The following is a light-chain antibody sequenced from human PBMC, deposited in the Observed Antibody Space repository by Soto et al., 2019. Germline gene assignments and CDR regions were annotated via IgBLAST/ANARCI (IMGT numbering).Light chain of an antibody. CDR2: KAS. CDR1: QSISSW. J-gene: IGKJ1*01. Sequence: DIQMTQSPSTLSASVGDRVTITCRASQSISSWLAWYQQKPGKAPKLLIYKASSLESGVPSRFSGSGSGTEFTLTIISLQPDDFATYYCQQYNSNSAFGQGTKVEIK. CDR3: QQYNSNSA. V-gene: IGKV1-5*03.